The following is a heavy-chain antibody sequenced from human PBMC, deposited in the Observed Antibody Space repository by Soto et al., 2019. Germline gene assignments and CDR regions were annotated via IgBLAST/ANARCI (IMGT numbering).Heavy chain of an antibody. CDR2: IIPLLGIT. Sequence: QAQLMQSGAEVKKPGSSVKVSCKASGGTFSGYAINWVRQAPGQGLEWMGGIIPLLGITDYGQKFQGRITIAADESTGTAYMDLRGLRSEHTAVYYCARDPRSITGTTSSEDFQQWGQGTLVSVSS. V-gene: IGHV1-69*01. D-gene: IGHD1-20*01. CDR1: GGTFSGYA. CDR3: ARDPRSITGTTSSEDFQQ. J-gene: IGHJ1*01.